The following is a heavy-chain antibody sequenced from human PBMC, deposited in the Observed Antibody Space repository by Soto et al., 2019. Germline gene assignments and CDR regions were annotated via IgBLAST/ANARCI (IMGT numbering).Heavy chain of an antibody. Sequence: EVQLLESGGGLVQPGGSLRLSCAASGFTFSSYAMSWVRQAPGKGLEWVSAISGSGGSTYYADSVKGRFTISRDNSKNRLYLQMNSLRAEDTAVYYCAKVRGETIMVRGVIESYYYYMDVWGKGTTVTVSS. CDR3: AKVRGETIMVRGVIESYYYYMDV. CDR2: ISGSGGST. J-gene: IGHJ6*03. CDR1: GFTFSSYA. D-gene: IGHD3-10*01. V-gene: IGHV3-23*01.